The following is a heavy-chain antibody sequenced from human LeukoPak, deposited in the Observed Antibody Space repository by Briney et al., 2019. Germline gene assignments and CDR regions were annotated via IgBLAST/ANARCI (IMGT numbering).Heavy chain of an antibody. CDR3: AIMTYYYDSSGYYP. V-gene: IGHV1-8*01. CDR1: GYTFTSYD. Sequence: ASVKASCKASGYTFTSYDINWVRQATGQGLEWMGWMNPNSGNTGYAQKFQGIVTMTRNTSISTAYIGLSSLRSEDTAVYYGAIMTYYYDSSGYYPWGQGTLFTVSP. D-gene: IGHD3-22*01. J-gene: IGHJ5*02. CDR2: MNPNSGNT.